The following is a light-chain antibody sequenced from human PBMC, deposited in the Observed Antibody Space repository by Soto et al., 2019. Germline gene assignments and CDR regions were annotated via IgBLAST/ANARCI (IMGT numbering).Light chain of an antibody. V-gene: IGKV1-39*01. CDR2: ATY. CDR1: QSINY. CDR3: QQSDRTPRT. J-gene: IGKJ4*01. Sequence: DIQMTQSPSSLSASVGDRVTITCRASQSINYLNWYQQESGKAPKLLIYATYNLQSGVPSRFSGSGSGTDFSLPISDPQREDFATYYCQQSDRTPRTFGGGTKVEI.